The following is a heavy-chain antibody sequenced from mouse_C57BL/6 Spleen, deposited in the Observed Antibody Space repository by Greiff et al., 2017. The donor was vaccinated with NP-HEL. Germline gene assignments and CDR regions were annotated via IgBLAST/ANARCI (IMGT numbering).Heavy chain of an antibody. Sequence: EVQGVESGGGLVKPGGSLKLSCAASGFTFSSYTMSWVRQTPEKRLEWVATISGGGGNTYYPDSVKGRFTISRDNAKNTLYLQMSSLRSEDTALYYCARSYYGSSYWFAYWGQGTLVTVSA. CDR3: ARSYYGSSYWFAY. CDR1: GFTFSSYT. CDR2: ISGGGGNT. D-gene: IGHD1-1*01. V-gene: IGHV5-9*01. J-gene: IGHJ3*01.